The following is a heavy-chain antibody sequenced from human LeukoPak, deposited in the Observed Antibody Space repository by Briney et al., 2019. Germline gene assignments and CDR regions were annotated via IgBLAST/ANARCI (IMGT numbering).Heavy chain of an antibody. Sequence: SQTLSLTCTVSGGSISSGDYYWSWIRQPPGKGLEWIGYIYYSGSTYYNPSLKSRVTISVDTSKNQFSLKLSSVTAADTAGYYCASPRTPNMGNGGAIDYWGQGTLVTVSS. V-gene: IGHV4-30-4*01. CDR1: GGSISSGDYY. J-gene: IGHJ4*02. D-gene: IGHD4-23*01. CDR2: IYYSGST. CDR3: ASPRTPNMGNGGAIDY.